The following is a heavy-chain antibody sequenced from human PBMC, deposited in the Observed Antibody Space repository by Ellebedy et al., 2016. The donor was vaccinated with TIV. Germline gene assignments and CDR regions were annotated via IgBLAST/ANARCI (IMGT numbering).Heavy chain of an antibody. Sequence: GGSLRLXXLASAFTFNNDWMAWVRQLPGKGLEWVALINPDGSQREYVDSVKGRFTISRDNAQNSLYLQMNSLRAEDTALYYCARDPFNGALDYWGQGTLVTVSS. J-gene: IGHJ4*02. CDR3: ARDPFNGALDY. D-gene: IGHD4-17*01. CDR1: AFTFNNDW. V-gene: IGHV3-7*01. CDR2: INPDGSQR.